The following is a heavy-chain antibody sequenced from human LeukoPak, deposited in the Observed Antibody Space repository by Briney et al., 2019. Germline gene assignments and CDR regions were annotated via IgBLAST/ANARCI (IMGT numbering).Heavy chain of an antibody. CDR1: GGSISSSRYY. CDR2: IYYSGST. V-gene: IGHV4-39*07. CDR3: ARAYQGMVVVPDAFDI. D-gene: IGHD2-15*01. Sequence: PSETLSLTCTVSGGSISSSRYYWGWIRQPPGKGLEWIGSIYYSGSTYYNPSLKSRVTISVDTSKNQFSLKLSSVTAADTAVYYCARAYQGMVVVPDAFDIWGQGTMVTVSS. J-gene: IGHJ3*02.